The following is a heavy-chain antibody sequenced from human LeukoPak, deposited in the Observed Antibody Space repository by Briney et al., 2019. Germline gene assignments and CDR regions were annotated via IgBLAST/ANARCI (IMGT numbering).Heavy chain of an antibody. J-gene: IGHJ4*02. CDR3: ARGQYGVGIDY. V-gene: IGHV3-48*01. CDR2: ITRSSSNI. Sequence: GGSLRLSCAASGFTFSSYTMNWVRQAPGKGLEWVSDITRSSSNINYADSVKGRFTISRDNAKNPLYLQMNSLRVEDTGVYYCARGQYGVGIDYWGQGTLVTVSS. D-gene: IGHD4-17*01. CDR1: GFTFSSYT.